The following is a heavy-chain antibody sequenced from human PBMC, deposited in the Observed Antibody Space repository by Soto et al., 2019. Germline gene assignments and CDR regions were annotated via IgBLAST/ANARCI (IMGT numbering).Heavy chain of an antibody. Sequence: ASVKVSCKASGYTISGYYIQWVRQAPGQGLEWMGWINPKSEGTSFAQKFQGRLTMTRDTSINSAYMELSRLTSDDTAVYYCARPRESVGYCSGGSCYGLSVPAFDLWGQGTLVTVSS. CDR2: INPKSEGT. CDR1: GYTISGYY. CDR3: ARPRESVGYCSGGSCYGLSVPAFDL. J-gene: IGHJ3*01. D-gene: IGHD2-15*01. V-gene: IGHV1-2*02.